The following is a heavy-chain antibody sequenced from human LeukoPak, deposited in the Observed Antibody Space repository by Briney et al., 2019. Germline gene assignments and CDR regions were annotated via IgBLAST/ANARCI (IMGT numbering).Heavy chain of an antibody. D-gene: IGHD3-16*02. CDR1: GFTFSGPA. Sequence: GGSLRLSCAASGFTFSGPAMHWVRQASGKGLEWVGRIRSKANSYATAYAASVKGRFTISRDDSKNTAYLQMNSLKTEDTAVYYCTSLRSLHRPVPDWGQGTLVTVSS. J-gene: IGHJ4*02. V-gene: IGHV3-73*01. CDR3: TSLRSLHRPVPD. CDR2: IRSKANSYAT.